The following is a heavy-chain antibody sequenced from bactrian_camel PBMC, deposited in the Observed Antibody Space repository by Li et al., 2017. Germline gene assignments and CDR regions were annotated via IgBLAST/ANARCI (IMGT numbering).Heavy chain of an antibody. CDR3: AAGGLKSSPCLTRRPEHFAY. Sequence: DVQLVESGGGLVRPGGSLTLSCEYSGSTDSEVDMHWVRQAPGKGLEWVSAINSDGLSTYYADSAKDRFTISKGNTENTLYLQMNSLKPEDTAMYYCAAGGLKSSPCLTRRPEHFAYWGQGTQVTVS. CDR2: INSDGLST. V-gene: IGHV3S40*01. D-gene: IGHD1*01. CDR1: GSTDSEVD. J-gene: IGHJ6*01.